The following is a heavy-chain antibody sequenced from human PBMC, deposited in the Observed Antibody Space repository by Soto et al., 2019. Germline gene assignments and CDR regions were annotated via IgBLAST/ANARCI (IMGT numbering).Heavy chain of an antibody. J-gene: IGHJ4*02. D-gene: IGHD6-13*01. V-gene: IGHV3-74*01. Sequence: EVPLVESGGGLVQPGGSLRLSCAASAFTFSNYWMHWIRQAPGKGLVWVSRIKTDGSTTTYADSVKGRFTISRDNTKNTLYLQMNSLRAEDTALYYCARGRAAAGFDFWGQGTLVTVSS. CDR2: IKTDGSTT. CDR1: AFTFSNYW. CDR3: ARGRAAAGFDF.